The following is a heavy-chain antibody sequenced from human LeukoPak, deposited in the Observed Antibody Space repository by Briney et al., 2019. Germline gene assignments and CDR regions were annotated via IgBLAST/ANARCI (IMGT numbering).Heavy chain of an antibody. Sequence: PSETLSLTCTVSGGSISSGSYYWSWIRQPAGKGLEWIGRIYTSGSTNYNPSLKSRVTMSVDTSKNQFSLKLSSVTAADTAVYYCAGEGTDYYDSSGYSHWGQGTLVTVSS. CDR1: GGSISSGSYY. V-gene: IGHV4-61*02. D-gene: IGHD3-22*01. CDR2: IYTSGST. CDR3: AGEGTDYYDSSGYSH. J-gene: IGHJ4*02.